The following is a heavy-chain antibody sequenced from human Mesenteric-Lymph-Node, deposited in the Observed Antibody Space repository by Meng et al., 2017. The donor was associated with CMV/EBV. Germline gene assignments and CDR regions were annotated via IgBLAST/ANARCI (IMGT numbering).Heavy chain of an antibody. D-gene: IGHD2-2*01. CDR1: GFTFSRYW. J-gene: IGHJ4*02. CDR3: TRSLQYAGSGSTPTHFDY. CDR2: INSDGSST. Sequence: GGSLRLSCAASGFTFSRYWMHWVRQAPGEGLVWVSRINSDGSSTNYADSVRGRFTISRDNARNTLYLQMNSLRAEDTAVYYCTRSLQYAGSGSTPTHFDYWGQGTLVTVSS. V-gene: IGHV3-74*01.